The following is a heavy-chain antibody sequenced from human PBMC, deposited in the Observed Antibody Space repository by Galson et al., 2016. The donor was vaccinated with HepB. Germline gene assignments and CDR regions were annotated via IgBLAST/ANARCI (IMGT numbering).Heavy chain of an antibody. V-gene: IGHV1-18*01. CDR3: ATDIQYRFDS. Sequence: SVKVSCKASGYKFTNNGISWVRQAPGQGLEWMGWISAKSGDTKYAKDFQGRVTMTRDTPTSTAYMELTSLRSDDTAMYNCATDIQYRFDSWGQGTLVAVSS. CDR1: GYKFTNNG. D-gene: IGHD5-24*01. CDR2: ISAKSGDT. J-gene: IGHJ5*01.